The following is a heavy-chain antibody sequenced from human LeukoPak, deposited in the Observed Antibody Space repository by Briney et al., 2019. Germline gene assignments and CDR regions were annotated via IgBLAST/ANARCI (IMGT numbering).Heavy chain of an antibody. CDR2: IYSGGST. D-gene: IGHD3-10*01. Sequence: GGSLRLPCAASGFTVSSNYMSWVRQAPGKGLEWVSVIYSGGSTYYADSVKGRFTISRDNSKNTLYLQMNSLRAEDTAVYYCARVGSGSYYLYFDYWGQGTLVTVSS. V-gene: IGHV3-53*01. CDR3: ARVGSGSYYLYFDY. CDR1: GFTVSSNY. J-gene: IGHJ4*02.